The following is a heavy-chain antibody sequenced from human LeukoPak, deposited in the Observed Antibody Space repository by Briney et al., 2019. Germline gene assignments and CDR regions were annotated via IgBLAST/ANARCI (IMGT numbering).Heavy chain of an antibody. V-gene: IGHV4-61*08. D-gene: IGHD5-12*01. CDR3: ARVVYSGYDFRGAMDV. Sequence: PSETLSLTCAVSGGSISSGGYSWSWLRQPPGKGLEWIVYIYYTGSTNHNPSLKSRVTISVDTSKNQFSLKLSSVTAADTAVYYCARVVYSGYDFRGAMDVWGKGTTVTVSS. CDR2: IYYTGST. J-gene: IGHJ6*03. CDR1: GGSISSGGYS.